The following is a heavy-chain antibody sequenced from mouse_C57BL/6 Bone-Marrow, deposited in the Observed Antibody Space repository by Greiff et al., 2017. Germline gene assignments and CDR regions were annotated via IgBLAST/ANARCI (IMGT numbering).Heavy chain of an antibody. CDR1: GFTFSSYG. V-gene: IGHV5-6*01. CDR2: ISSGGSYT. CDR3: ASHYGSSPYYFDY. Sequence: EVKLVESGGDLVKPGGSLKLSCAASGFTFSSYGMSWVRQTPDKRLEWVATISSGGSYTYYPDSVKGRFTISRDNAKNTLYLQMSSLKSEDTAMYYCASHYGSSPYYFDYWGQGTTLTVSS. D-gene: IGHD1-1*01. J-gene: IGHJ2*01.